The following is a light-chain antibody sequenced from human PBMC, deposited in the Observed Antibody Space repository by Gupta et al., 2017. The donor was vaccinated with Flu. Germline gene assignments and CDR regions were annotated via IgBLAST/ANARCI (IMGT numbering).Light chain of an antibody. J-gene: IGKJ1*01. CDR1: QSVSAGY. V-gene: IGKV3-20*01. CDR2: HTS. Sequence: DIVLTQSPGTLSLSPGERATLSCKASQSVSAGYFAWYQQKSGQAPRLRVYHTSTRAAGIPDFALTISRLETEDFGMYYCQQDGSAPRTFGEWTKVEIK. CDR3: QQDGSAPRT.